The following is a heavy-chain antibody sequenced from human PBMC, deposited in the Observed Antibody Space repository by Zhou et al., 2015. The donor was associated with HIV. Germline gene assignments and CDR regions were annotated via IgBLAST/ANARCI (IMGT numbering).Heavy chain of an antibody. CDR3: ARERGYCSSTSCYILPYYYYYGMDV. Sequence: QVQLVQSGAEVKKPGSSVKVSCKASGGTFSSYAISWVRQAPGQGLEWMGGIIPIFGTANYAQKFQGRVTITADESTSTAYMELSSLRSEDTAVYYCARERGYCSSTSCYILPYYYYYGMDVWGQGTTVTVSS. CDR2: IIPIFGTA. CDR1: GGTFSSYA. D-gene: IGHD2-2*02. J-gene: IGHJ6*02. V-gene: IGHV1-69*01.